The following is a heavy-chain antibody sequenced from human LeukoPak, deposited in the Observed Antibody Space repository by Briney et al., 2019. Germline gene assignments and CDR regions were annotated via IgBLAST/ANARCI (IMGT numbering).Heavy chain of an antibody. V-gene: IGHV3-21*01. CDR3: ARVMAAGDSSATDAFDI. CDR1: GFTFSRYW. Sequence: AGGSLRLSCAASGFTFSRYWMSWVRQAPGKGLEWVSSISSSSSYIYYADSVKGRFTISRDNAKNLLYLQMNSLRAEDTAVYYCARVMAAGDSSATDAFDIWGQGTMVTVSS. D-gene: IGHD3-22*01. CDR2: ISSSSSYI. J-gene: IGHJ3*02.